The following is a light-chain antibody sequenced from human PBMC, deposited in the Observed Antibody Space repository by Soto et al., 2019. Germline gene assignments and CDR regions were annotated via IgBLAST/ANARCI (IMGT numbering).Light chain of an antibody. CDR1: QGISSY. V-gene: IGKV1-8*01. CDR2: AAS. Sequence: AIRMTQSPSSLSASTGDRVTITCRASQGISSYLAWYQQKPGKAPKLLIYAASTLQSGVPSRFSGSGSGTDFTLTISCLQSEDFATYYCQQYYSYPHTIGGVTKVEIK. J-gene: IGKJ4*01. CDR3: QQYYSYPHT.